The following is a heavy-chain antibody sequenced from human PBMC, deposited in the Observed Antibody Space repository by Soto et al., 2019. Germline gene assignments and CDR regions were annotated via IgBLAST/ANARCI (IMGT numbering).Heavy chain of an antibody. CDR1: GFTLSTHW. CDR3: ARDRVPFCSSGTCAAALDV. D-gene: IGHD2-15*01. J-gene: IGHJ6*04. V-gene: IGHV3-7*01. Sequence: QLVESGGGLVQPGGSLRLSCEASGFTLSTHWMIWVRQAPGKGLEWVGNIKQDGSETYYVDSVTGPFTNSRDNAKNSLYLLIHSLRVEDTAVYYCARDRVPFCSSGTCAAALDVWGKGTTVTVSS. CDR2: IKQDGSET.